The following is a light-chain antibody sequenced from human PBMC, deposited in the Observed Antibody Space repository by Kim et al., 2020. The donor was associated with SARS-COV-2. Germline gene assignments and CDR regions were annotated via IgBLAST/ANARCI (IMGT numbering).Light chain of an antibody. CDR2: QDS. Sequence: SYELTQPPSVSVSPGQTASITCSGDKLGDKYACWYQQKPGQSPVLVISQDSKRPSGIPERFSGSNSGNTATLTISGTQAMDEADSYCQAWDSSTSVFGTG. CDR3: QAWDSSTSV. V-gene: IGLV3-1*01. J-gene: IGLJ1*01. CDR1: KLGDKY.